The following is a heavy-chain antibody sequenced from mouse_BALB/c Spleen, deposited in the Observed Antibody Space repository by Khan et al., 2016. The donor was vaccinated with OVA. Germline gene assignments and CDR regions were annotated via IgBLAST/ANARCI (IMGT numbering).Heavy chain of an antibody. J-gene: IGHJ3*01. D-gene: IGHD2-14*01. CDR1: GYTFTSYT. CDR2: INPSNGYT. CDR3: VMDGAYHRNDGWFAY. V-gene: IGHV1-4*01. Sequence: VQLQQSGAELARPGASVKMSCKASGYTFTSYTIHWIKLRPGQGLEWIGYINPSNGYTNYNQKFKDKATLTADKSSTTASMQLRSLNYDASAVNCCVMDGAYHRNDGWFAYWGQGTLVTVSA.